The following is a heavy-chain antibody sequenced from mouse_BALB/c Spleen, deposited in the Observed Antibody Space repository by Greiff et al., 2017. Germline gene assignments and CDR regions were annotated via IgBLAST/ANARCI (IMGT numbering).Heavy chain of an antibody. CDR1: GFTFSSFG. Sequence: EVKLMESGGGLVQPGGSRKLSCAASGFTFSSFGMHWVRQAPEKGLEWVAYISSGSSTIYYADTVKGRFTISRDNPKNTLFLQMTSLRSEDTAMYYCARRITTATGAMDYWGQGTSVTVSS. D-gene: IGHD1-2*01. V-gene: IGHV5-17*02. J-gene: IGHJ4*01. CDR3: ARRITTATGAMDY. CDR2: ISSGSSTI.